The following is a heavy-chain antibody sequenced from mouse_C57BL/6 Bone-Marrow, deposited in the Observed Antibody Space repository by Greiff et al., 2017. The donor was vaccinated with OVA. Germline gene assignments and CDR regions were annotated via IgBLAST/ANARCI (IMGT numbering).Heavy chain of an antibody. J-gene: IGHJ2*01. CDR1: GYSITSGYY. CDR2: ISYDGSN. CDR3: ARGTGYYFDY. Sequence: EVKVEESGPGLVKPSQSLSLTCSVTGYSITSGYYWNWIRQFPGNKLEWMGYISYDGSNNYNPSLKNRISITRDTSKNQFFLKLNSVTTEDTATYYCARGTGYYFDYWGQGTTLTVSS. V-gene: IGHV3-6*01. D-gene: IGHD4-1*01.